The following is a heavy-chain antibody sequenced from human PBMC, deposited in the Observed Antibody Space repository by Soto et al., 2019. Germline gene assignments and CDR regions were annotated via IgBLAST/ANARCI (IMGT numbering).Heavy chain of an antibody. Sequence: SETLSLTFTVSGGSISSGGYYWSWIRQHPGKGLEWIGYIYYSGSTYYNPSLKSRVTISVDTSKNQFSLKLSSVTAADTAVYYCAGYGDYFNWFDPWGQGTLVTVSS. D-gene: IGHD4-17*01. CDR1: GGSISSGGYY. V-gene: IGHV4-31*03. J-gene: IGHJ5*02. CDR2: IYYSGST. CDR3: AGYGDYFNWFDP.